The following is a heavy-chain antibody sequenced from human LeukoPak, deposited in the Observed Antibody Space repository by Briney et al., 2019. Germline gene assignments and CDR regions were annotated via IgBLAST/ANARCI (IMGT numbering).Heavy chain of an antibody. CDR2: INPNSGGT. CDR1: GYTFTGYY. J-gene: IGHJ6*02. Sequence: GASVKVSCKASGYTFTGYYMHWVRQAPGQGLEWMGWINPNSGGTNYAQKFQGRVTMTRDTSISTAYMELSRLRSDDTAVYYCARVDTAVVPGGYYYGMDVWGQGTTVTVSS. CDR3: ARVDTAVVPGGYYYGMDV. D-gene: IGHD5-18*01. V-gene: IGHV1-2*02.